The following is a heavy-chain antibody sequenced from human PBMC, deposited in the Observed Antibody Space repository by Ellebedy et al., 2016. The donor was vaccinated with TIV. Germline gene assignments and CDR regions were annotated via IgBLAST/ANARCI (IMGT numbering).Heavy chain of an antibody. V-gene: IGHV3-30*04. J-gene: IGHJ4*02. CDR3: AKGHYSGYDYLLG. CDR2: LSYDGSDE. CDR1: GFIFSSYV. Sequence: GGSLRLSCAASGFIFSSYVMHWVRQAPGKGLEWVAVLSYDGSDEYYADSVKGRFTISRDNSKNTLYLQMNSLRAEDTAVYYCAKGHYSGYDYLLGWGQGTLVTVSS. D-gene: IGHD5-12*01.